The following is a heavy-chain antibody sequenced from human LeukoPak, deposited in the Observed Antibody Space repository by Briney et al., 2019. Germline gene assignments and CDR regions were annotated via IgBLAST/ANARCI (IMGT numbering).Heavy chain of an antibody. D-gene: IGHD3-22*01. CDR1: GGSISSGSYY. J-gene: IGHJ3*02. CDR3: ARGPYSYDSSGAFDI. CDR2: IYISSGST. Sequence: ASETLSLTCTVSGGSISSGSYYWSWFRQPAGEGLEWIGRIYISSGSTNYNPSLKSRVAISVDTSKNQFSLKLSSVTAADTAVYFCARGPYSYDSSGAFDIWGQGTMVTVSS. V-gene: IGHV4-61*02.